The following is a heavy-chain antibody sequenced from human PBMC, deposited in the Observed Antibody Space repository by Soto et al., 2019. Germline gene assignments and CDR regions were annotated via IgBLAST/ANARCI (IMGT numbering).Heavy chain of an antibody. J-gene: IGHJ4*02. CDR2: LVPVFGTA. V-gene: IGHV1-69*06. Sequence: QVQLVQSGAEVKKPGSSVKVSCKASGGTFSSLSISWVRQAPGQGLEWMGGLVPVFGTANYAQKFQDRVTITADKSTSKSYMELSSLRSEDTAVYYCARSPGVFDYWGQGTLVTVSS. D-gene: IGHD3-10*01. CDR1: GGTFSSLS. CDR3: ARSPGVFDY.